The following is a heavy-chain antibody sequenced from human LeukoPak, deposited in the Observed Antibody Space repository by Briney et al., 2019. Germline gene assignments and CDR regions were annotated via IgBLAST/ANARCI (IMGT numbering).Heavy chain of an antibody. Sequence: SETLSLTCTVSAGSISSNCWSWIRQPPGKGREGMGYIYTSGRHNHNPSLKSRVNIPVDTSKNQFSMKLRSVNAADTAVYYCARNRGYDDSYYYYSMDVWGKGTTVTVSS. CDR3: ARNRGYDDSYYYYSMDV. CDR2: IYTSGRH. D-gene: IGHD2-15*01. CDR1: AGSISSNC. J-gene: IGHJ6*03. V-gene: IGHV4-4*09.